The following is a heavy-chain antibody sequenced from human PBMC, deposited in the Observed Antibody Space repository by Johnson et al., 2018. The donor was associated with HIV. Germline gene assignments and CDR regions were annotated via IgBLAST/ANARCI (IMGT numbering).Heavy chain of an antibody. V-gene: IGHV3-7*01. CDR1: GFTFSNAW. CDR2: IKQDGSEK. CDR3: ARANYYHN. Sequence: VQLVESGGGLVKPGGSLRLSCAASGFTFSNAWMNWVRQAPGRGLEWVANIKQDGSEKFYVDSVKGRFTISRDNAENSLYLQMNSLRAEDTAVYYCARANYYHNWGQGTMVTVSS. D-gene: IGHD3-10*01. J-gene: IGHJ3*02.